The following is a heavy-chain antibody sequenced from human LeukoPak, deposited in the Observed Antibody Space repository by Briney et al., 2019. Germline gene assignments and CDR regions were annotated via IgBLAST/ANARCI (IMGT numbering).Heavy chain of an antibody. V-gene: IGHV4-30-4*01. CDR1: GGSISSDDYY. CDR2: TYYSGIT. D-gene: IGHD6-13*01. CDR3: VRPAEQQLDAYDI. J-gene: IGHJ3*02. Sequence: PSETLSLTCTVSGGSISSDDYYWSWIRQPPGKGLEWIGYTYYSGITYYNPSLKSRVTISVDTSKNQFSLKLSSVTAADTAVYYCVRPAEQQLDAYDIWGQGKMVTVSS.